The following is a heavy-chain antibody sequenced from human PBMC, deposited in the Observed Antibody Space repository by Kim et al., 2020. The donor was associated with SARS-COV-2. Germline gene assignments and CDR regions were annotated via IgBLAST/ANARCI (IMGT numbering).Heavy chain of an antibody. D-gene: IGHD2-2*02. Sequence: RFTISRDNSKNTLYLQMNSLRAEDTAVYYCAKRYCSSTSCYRFGDRGLDYWGQGTLVTVFS. V-gene: IGHV3-30*02. CDR3: AKRYCSSTSCYRFGDRGLDY. J-gene: IGHJ4*02.